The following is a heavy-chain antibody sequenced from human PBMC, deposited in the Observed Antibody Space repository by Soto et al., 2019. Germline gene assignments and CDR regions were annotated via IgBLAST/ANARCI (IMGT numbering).Heavy chain of an antibody. CDR1: GYSFSSYW. D-gene: IGHD6-6*01. V-gene: IGHV5-51*01. Sequence: GESLKISCKGFGYSFSSYWIAWVRQMPGKGLEWMGIIYPGDSDIRYTPSFQGQVTISADKSISTAYLEWSSLRASDSAMYYCAVSLSMAARRRYYYYAMDVWGQGTTVTVSS. J-gene: IGHJ6*02. CDR2: IYPGDSDI. CDR3: AVSLSMAARRRYYYYAMDV.